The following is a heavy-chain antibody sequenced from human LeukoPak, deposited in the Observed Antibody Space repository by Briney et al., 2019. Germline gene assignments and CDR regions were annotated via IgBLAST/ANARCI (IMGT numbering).Heavy chain of an antibody. CDR2: ISSSSSTI. V-gene: IGHV3-48*01. CDR1: GFTFSSYS. CDR3: AKDFSIAAAGSRFDP. Sequence: GGSLRLSCAASGFTFSSYSMNWVRQAPGKGLEWVSYISSSSSTIYYADSVKGRFTISRDNAKNSLYLQMNSLRAEDTAVYYCAKDFSIAAAGSRFDPWGQGTLVTVSS. D-gene: IGHD6-13*01. J-gene: IGHJ5*02.